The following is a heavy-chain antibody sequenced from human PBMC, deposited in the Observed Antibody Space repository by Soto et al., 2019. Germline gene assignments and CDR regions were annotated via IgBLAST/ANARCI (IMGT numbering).Heavy chain of an antibody. CDR3: ARDPWAADY. CDR2: IYSGGST. J-gene: IGHJ4*02. D-gene: IGHD3-16*01. Sequence: EVQLVESGGGLVQPGGSLRLSCAASGFTVSTTYMSWVRQAPGKGLEWVSVIYSGGSTFYADSVRGRFTISRDNSKNTVNLQMNSLRAEDTAVYYCARDPWAADYWDQGTLVTVSS. CDR1: GFTVSTTY. V-gene: IGHV3-66*01.